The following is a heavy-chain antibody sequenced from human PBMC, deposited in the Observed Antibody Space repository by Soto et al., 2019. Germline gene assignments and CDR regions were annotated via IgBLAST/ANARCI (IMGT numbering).Heavy chain of an antibody. CDR3: AKDVPGIAVYAFDI. Sequence: GGSLRLSCAASGFTFSSYAMSWVRQAPGKGLEWVSAISGSGGSTYYADAGKGRFTISSNNPKHTLYLQMNGLRAEDTAVYYCAKDVPGIAVYAFDIWGQGTMVTVSS. CDR2: ISGSGGST. CDR1: GFTFSSYA. V-gene: IGHV3-23*01. D-gene: IGHD6-19*01. J-gene: IGHJ3*02.